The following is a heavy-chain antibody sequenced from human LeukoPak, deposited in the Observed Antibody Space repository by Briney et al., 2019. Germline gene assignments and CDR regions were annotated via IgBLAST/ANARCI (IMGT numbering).Heavy chain of an antibody. CDR1: GFTFSSYA. CDR3: ANFRSFFIYDYVGGSYLPDDK. CDR2: ISGSGGST. D-gene: IGHD3-16*02. Sequence: GGSLRLSCAASGFTFSSYAMSWVRQAPGKGLEWVSAISGSGGSTYYADSVKGRFTISRDNSKNTLYLQMNSLRAEDTAVYYCANFRSFFIYDYVGGSYLPDDKGGQGPLATVSS. V-gene: IGHV3-23*01. J-gene: IGHJ4*02.